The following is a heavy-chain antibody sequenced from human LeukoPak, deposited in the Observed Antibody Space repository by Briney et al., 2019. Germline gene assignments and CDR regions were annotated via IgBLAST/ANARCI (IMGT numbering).Heavy chain of an antibody. Sequence: ASVKVSCKASGYTFTSYGISWVRQATGQGLEWMGWMNPNSGNTGYAQKFQGRVTMTRNTSISTAYMELSSLRSEDTAVYYCARQCPGVYYDSSHPWFDPWGQGTLVTVSS. CDR3: ARQCPGVYYDSSHPWFDP. CDR2: MNPNSGNT. J-gene: IGHJ5*02. D-gene: IGHD3-22*01. V-gene: IGHV1-8*02. CDR1: GYTFTSYG.